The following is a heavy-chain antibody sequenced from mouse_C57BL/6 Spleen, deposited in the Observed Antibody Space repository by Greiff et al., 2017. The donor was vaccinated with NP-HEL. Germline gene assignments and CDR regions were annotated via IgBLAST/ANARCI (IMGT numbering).Heavy chain of an antibody. Sequence: EVKVVESGGGLVKPGGSLKLSCAASGFTFSDYGMHWVRQAPEKGLEWVAYISSGSSTIYYADTVKGRFTISRDNAKNTLFLQMTSLRSEDTAMYYCARRGYYGSGGYYAMDYWGQGTSVTVSS. D-gene: IGHD1-1*01. CDR1: GFTFSDYG. CDR2: ISSGSSTI. V-gene: IGHV5-17*01. CDR3: ARRGYYGSGGYYAMDY. J-gene: IGHJ4*01.